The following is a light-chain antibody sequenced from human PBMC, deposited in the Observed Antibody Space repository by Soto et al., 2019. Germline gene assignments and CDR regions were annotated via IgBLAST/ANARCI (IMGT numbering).Light chain of an antibody. CDR1: TRDIAGYNY. J-gene: IGLJ1*01. CDR2: QVT. CDR3: SSFSSSTSLYV. Sequence: QSVLTQPASVSGSLGQSITISCTGTTRDIAGYNYISWYQQLPGKAPKLMIYQVTIRPSGLSNRFSGSKSGNTASLTISGLQAEGEADYYYSSFSSSTSLYVFGTGTKVTVL. V-gene: IGLV2-14*01.